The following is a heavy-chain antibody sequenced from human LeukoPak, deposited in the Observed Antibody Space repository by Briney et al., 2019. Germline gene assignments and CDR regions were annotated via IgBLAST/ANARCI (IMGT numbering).Heavy chain of an antibody. D-gene: IGHD6-19*01. Sequence: SETLSLTCTVSGGSSSAYYYTWIRQPPGKGLEWIGLIYNSGSTNYNPPLKRRVIISADTSKNQFSLRLTSVTAADTAVYYCAREFSDWGQETLVTVSS. CDR1: GGSSSAYY. CDR3: AREFSD. V-gene: IGHV4-59*01. J-gene: IGHJ4*02. CDR2: IYNSGST.